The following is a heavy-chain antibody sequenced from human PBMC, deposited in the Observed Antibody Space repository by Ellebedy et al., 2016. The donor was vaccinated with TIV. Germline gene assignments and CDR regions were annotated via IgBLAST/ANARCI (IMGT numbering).Heavy chain of an antibody. Sequence: GESLKISCAASGFTFSDYYINWIRPPPGKGLEWGSSIRSSSTHTNYAASVKGRFTISGDHAKNSLYLQMNSLRAEDTAGNTCARGVGGAGNGNEYWGRGTLVTVSS. CDR1: GFTFSDYY. CDR3: ARGVGGAGNGNEY. J-gene: IGHJ4*02. V-gene: IGHV3-11*05. D-gene: IGHD1-1*01. CDR2: IRSSSTHT.